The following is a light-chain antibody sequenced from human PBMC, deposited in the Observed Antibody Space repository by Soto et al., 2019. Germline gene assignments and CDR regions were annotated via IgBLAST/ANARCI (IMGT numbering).Light chain of an antibody. V-gene: IGLV2-14*01. CDR3: TSYTSSSTYV. J-gene: IGLJ1*01. CDR1: SSDVGGYNY. CDR2: DVS. Sequence: QSALTQPASVSGSPGQSITISCTGTSSDVGGYNYVSWYQQHTGKAPKLMIYDVSNRPSGVSNRLSGSKSGNTASLTISGLQAEDEADYYCTSYTSSSTYVFGTGTKVTVL.